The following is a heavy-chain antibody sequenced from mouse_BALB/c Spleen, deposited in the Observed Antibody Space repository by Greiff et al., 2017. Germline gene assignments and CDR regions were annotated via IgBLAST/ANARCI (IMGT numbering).Heavy chain of an antibody. D-gene: IGHD2-2*01. J-gene: IGHJ2*01. Sequence: DVQLVESGGGLVQPGGSLRLSCATSGFTFTDYYMSWVRQPPGKALEWLGFIRNKANGYTTEYSASVKGRFTISRDNSQSILYLQMNTLRAEDSATYYCARALYYGYDYYFDYWGQGTTLTVSS. CDR3: ARALYYGYDYYFDY. CDR2: IRNKANGYTT. CDR1: GFTFTDYY. V-gene: IGHV7-3*02.